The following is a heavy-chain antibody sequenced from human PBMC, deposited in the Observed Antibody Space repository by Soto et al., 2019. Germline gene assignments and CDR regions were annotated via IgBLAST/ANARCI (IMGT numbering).Heavy chain of an antibody. CDR3: ARELLLWFGEPILGGFDY. J-gene: IGHJ4*02. D-gene: IGHD3-10*01. Sequence: GGSLRLSCAASGFTVSSNYMSWVRQAPGKGLEWVSVIYSGGSTYYADSVKGRFTISRHNSKNTLYLQMNSLRAEDTAVYYCARELLLWFGEPILGGFDYWGQGTLVTVSS. V-gene: IGHV3-53*04. CDR1: GFTVSSNY. CDR2: IYSGGST.